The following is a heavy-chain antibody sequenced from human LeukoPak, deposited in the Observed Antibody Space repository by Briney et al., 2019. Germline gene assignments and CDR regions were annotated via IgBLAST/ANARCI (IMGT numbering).Heavy chain of an antibody. V-gene: IGHV1-18*01. Sequence: ASVKVSCKASGYTFTSYGISWVRQAPGQGLEWMGWISAYNGNTNYAQKLQGRVTMTTDTSTSTAHMELRSLRSDDTAVYYCARDGIGWYSPTPQDYWGQGTLVTVSS. CDR1: GYTFTSYG. CDR3: ARDGIGWYSPTPQDY. D-gene: IGHD6-19*01. J-gene: IGHJ4*02. CDR2: ISAYNGNT.